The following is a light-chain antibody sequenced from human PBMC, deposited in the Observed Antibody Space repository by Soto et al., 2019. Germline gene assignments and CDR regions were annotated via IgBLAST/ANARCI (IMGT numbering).Light chain of an antibody. CDR2: DAS. CDR3: QQRGNWPRT. J-gene: IGKJ1*01. Sequence: EIVLTQSPATLSLSPGERATLSCRASQSVSSYLAWYQQKPGQAPRLLIYDASKRATGIPARFRGSGSGTDFTLTISNLEPEDFAVYYCQQRGNWPRTFGQGTKVEIK. V-gene: IGKV3-11*01. CDR1: QSVSSY.